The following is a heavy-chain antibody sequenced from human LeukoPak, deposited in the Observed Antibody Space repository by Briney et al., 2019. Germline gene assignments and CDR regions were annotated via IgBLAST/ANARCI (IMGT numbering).Heavy chain of an antibody. CDR3: ARDQRSQLEGRWAIKTMPFEIDY. Sequence: GGSLRLSCAASGFTFSSYAMPWVRMAPAKGLGRVAVISYYRSNKSYEDSVNSRFTISRDNYKNTLYLQMNSLRAEDTAVYYCARDQRSQLEGRWAIKTMPFEIDYWGQGTLVTVSS. CDR1: GFTFSSYA. CDR2: ISYYRSNK. D-gene: IGHD6-6*01. J-gene: IGHJ4*02. V-gene: IGHV3-30-3*01.